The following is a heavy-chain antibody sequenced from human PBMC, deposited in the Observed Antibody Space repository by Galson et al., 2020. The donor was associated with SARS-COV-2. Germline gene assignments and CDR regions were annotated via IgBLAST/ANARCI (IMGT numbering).Heavy chain of an antibody. D-gene: IGHD6-19*01. V-gene: IGHV4-59*01. CDR1: GGSIRSYY. CDR2: IYYSGST. CDR3: ARSSGWPRGWFDP. J-gene: IGHJ5*02. Sequence: SETLSLTCTVSGGSIRSYYWSWIRQPPGKGLEWIGYIYYSGSTNYTPSLKSRVTISLDTSKNQFSLKLSSVTAADTAVYYCARSSGWPRGWFDPWGQGTLVTVSS.